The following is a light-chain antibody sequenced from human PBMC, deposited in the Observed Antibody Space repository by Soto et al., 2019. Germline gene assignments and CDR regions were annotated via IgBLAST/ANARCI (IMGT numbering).Light chain of an antibody. Sequence: SYELTQPPSVSVSPGQTASITCSGDKLGDKYSCWYQQKPGQSPVLVIYQDSKRPSGIPERFSGSNSGNTATLTISGTQAXXXXXXXXQAWGSSTVVFGGGTK. V-gene: IGLV3-1*01. CDR1: KLGDKY. CDR2: QDS. CDR3: QAWGSSTVV. J-gene: IGLJ2*01.